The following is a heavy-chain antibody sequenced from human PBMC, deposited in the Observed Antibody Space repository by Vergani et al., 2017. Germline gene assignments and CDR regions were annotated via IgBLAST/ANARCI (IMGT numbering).Heavy chain of an antibody. CDR1: GFSIDNGYY. CDR2: IYRTGRT. V-gene: IGHV4-38-2*01. Sequence: QVQLQESGPGLVKPSATLSLTCAVSGFSIDNGYYWDWIRQPPGKGLEWIGSIYRTGRTHFNPSLKSRVTISVDTSNNHFSLRLNSLTAADTSVYYCARRSGIVYDIFSGTQYFFDFWGQGTRVTVSS. J-gene: IGHJ4*02. CDR3: ARRSGIVYDIFSGTQYFFDF. D-gene: IGHD3-9*01.